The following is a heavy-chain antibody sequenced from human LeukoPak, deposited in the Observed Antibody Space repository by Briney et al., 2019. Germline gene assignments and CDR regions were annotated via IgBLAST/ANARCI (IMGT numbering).Heavy chain of an antibody. CDR1: GYTFTSYG. J-gene: IGHJ4*02. V-gene: IGHV1-69*05. D-gene: IGHD5-24*01. Sequence: SVKVSCKASGYTFTSYGISWVRQAPGQGLEWMGGIIPIFGTANYAQKFQGRVTITTDESTSTAYMELSSLRSEDTAVYYCARGVEMATEYYFDYWGQGTLVTVSS. CDR3: ARGVEMATEYYFDY. CDR2: IIPIFGTA.